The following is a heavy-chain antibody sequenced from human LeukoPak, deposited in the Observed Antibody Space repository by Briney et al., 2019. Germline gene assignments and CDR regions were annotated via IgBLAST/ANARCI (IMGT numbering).Heavy chain of an antibody. V-gene: IGHV3-21*01. J-gene: IGHJ3*02. D-gene: IGHD5-18*01. Sequence: GGSLRLSCAASGFTFSSYSMNWVRQAPGKGLEWVSSISSSSSYIYYADSVKGRFTISRDSAENSLYLQMNSLRAEDTAVYYCARGAMDDAFDIWGQGTMVTVSS. CDR3: ARGAMDDAFDI. CDR1: GFTFSSYS. CDR2: ISSSSSYI.